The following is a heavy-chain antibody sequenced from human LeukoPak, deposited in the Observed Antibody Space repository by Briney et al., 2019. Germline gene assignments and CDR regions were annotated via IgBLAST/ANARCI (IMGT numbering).Heavy chain of an antibody. Sequence: SETLSLTCAVSDASISGHYLTWIRQPPGKGLEWIGYISYISSNNYNPSLKSRVTISVDTSKNLFSLKLNSVTAADTAVYYCARDKISINAFDMWGQGTMVTVSS. J-gene: IGHJ3*02. V-gene: IGHV4-59*11. CDR1: DASISGHY. D-gene: IGHD1-14*01. CDR2: ISYISSN. CDR3: ARDKISINAFDM.